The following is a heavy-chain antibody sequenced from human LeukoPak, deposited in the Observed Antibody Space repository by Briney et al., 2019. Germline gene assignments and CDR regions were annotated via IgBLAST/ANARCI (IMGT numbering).Heavy chain of an antibody. V-gene: IGHV1-2*06. D-gene: IGHD3-22*01. CDR2: INPNSGGT. CDR1: GYTFTGYY. J-gene: IGHJ4*02. Sequence: GASVKVSCKASGYTFTGYYMHWVRQAPGQGLEWMGRINPNSGGTNYAQKFQGRVTMTRDTSISTAYMELSRLRSDDTAVYYCARESGSRGYYYGEFDYWGQGTLVTVSS. CDR3: ARESGSRGYYYGEFDY.